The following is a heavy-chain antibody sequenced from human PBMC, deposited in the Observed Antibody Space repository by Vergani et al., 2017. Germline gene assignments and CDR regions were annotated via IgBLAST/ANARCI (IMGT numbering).Heavy chain of an antibody. CDR1: GFTFSSSA. CDR3: ARVRNYRPAVAGTMDY. V-gene: IGHV3-30-3*01. Sequence: QVQLVESGGGVVQPGRSLRLSCAASGFTFSSSAMHWVRQAPGKGLEWVAVISYDGSNKYYADSVKGLFTISRDKYKNTLYLQSNSLRAEDTAVYYCARVRNYRPAVAGTMDYWGQGTLVTVSS. D-gene: IGHD6-19*01. J-gene: IGHJ4*02. CDR2: ISYDGSNK.